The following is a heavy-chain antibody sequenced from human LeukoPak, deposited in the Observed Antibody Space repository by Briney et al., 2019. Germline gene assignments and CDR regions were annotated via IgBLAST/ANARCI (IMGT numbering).Heavy chain of an antibody. CDR3: ARAGVAARRIDY. CDR2: INHSGNT. CDR1: GGSFSGYY. Sequence: SETLSLTCAVYGGSFSGYYWSWIRQPPGKGLEWIGEINHSGNTNYNPSLKSRVTISVDTSKNQFSLKLSPVTAADTAVYYCARAGVAARRIDYWGQGTLVTVSS. V-gene: IGHV4-34*01. D-gene: IGHD6-6*01. J-gene: IGHJ4*02.